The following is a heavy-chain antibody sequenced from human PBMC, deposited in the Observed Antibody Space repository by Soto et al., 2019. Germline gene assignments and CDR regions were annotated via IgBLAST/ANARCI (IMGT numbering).Heavy chain of an antibody. CDR1: GFTFDSYA. D-gene: IGHD3-3*01. CDR3: ARDTVGGYSFWSGYYSDGLDV. J-gene: IGHJ3*01. CDR2: ISGNGAGT. Sequence: EVKLLESGGGLAQPGGSLRLSCVGSGFTFDSYAISWVRQAPGKGLQWISAISGNGAGTDYAHSVKGRFTISRDNSKNTVQLQMSSLRAEDTALYYCARDTVGGYSFWSGYYSDGLDVWGQGTMVTVSS. V-gene: IGHV3-23*01.